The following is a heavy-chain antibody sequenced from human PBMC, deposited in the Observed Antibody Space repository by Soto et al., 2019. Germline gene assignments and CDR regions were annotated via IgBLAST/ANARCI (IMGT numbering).Heavy chain of an antibody. CDR3: ARGLGSGYYYYYGMDV. D-gene: IGHD3-3*01. CDR1: GGSFSGYY. V-gene: IGHV4-34*01. J-gene: IGHJ6*02. Sequence: NPSETLSLTCAVYGGSFSGYYWSWIRQPPGKGLEWIGEINHSGSTNYNPSLKSRVTISVDTSKNQFSLKLSSVTAADTAVYYCARGLGSGYYYYYGMDVWGQGTTVTVSS. CDR2: INHSGST.